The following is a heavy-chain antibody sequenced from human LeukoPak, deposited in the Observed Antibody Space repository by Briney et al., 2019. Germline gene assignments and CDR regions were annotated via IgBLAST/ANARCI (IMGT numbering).Heavy chain of an antibody. V-gene: IGHV1-46*01. CDR1: GYTFTSYY. CDR3: ARGGRERYSSGWTDAFDI. CDR2: INPSGGST. Sequence: ASVKVSCKASGYTFTSYYMHWVRQAPGQGLEWMGIINPSGGSTSYAQKFQGRVTMTWDTSTSTVYMELSSLSSEDTAVYYCARGGRERYSSGWTDAFDIWGQGTMVTVSS. D-gene: IGHD6-19*01. J-gene: IGHJ3*02.